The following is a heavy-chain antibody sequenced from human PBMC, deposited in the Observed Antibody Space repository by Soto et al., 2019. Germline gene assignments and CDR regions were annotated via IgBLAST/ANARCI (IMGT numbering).Heavy chain of an antibody. CDR3: ARGPYRERGAFDI. D-gene: IGHD1-1*01. CDR2: IIPIFGTA. CDR1: GGTFSSYA. J-gene: IGHJ3*02. Sequence: ASVKVSCKASGGTFSSYAISWVRQAPGQGLEWMGGIIPIFGTANYAQKFQGRVTITADESTSTAYMELSSLRSEDTAVYYCARGPYRERGAFDIWGQGTMVTVSS. V-gene: IGHV1-69*13.